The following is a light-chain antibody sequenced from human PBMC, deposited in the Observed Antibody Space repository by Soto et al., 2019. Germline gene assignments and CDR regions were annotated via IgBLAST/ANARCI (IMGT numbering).Light chain of an antibody. CDR3: QQYNNWPLT. CDR2: GAS. Sequence: ETVVTQSPATLSVSPGERVTLSCRASQSLNSDLAWYQQKPDQAPRLLIYGASTRATGIPARFSGSGSGTEFTLTISSLQSEDFAVYYCQQYNNWPLTFGGGTKVEIK. CDR1: QSLNSD. J-gene: IGKJ4*01. V-gene: IGKV3-15*01.